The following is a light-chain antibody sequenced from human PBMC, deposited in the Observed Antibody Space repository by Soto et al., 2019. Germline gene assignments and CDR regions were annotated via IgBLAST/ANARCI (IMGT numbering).Light chain of an antibody. CDR2: EGN. Sequence: QSVLTQPASVSGSPGQWVTISCTGSSSDIGLYNIVSWYQQHPGKAPKLMIYEGNMRPSGVSNRFSGSKSGNTASLTICGLQAEDEADYYCCSYAGTSTYVFGSRTKLTVL. CDR1: SSDIGLYNI. CDR3: CSYAGTSTYV. J-gene: IGLJ1*01. V-gene: IGLV2-23*01.